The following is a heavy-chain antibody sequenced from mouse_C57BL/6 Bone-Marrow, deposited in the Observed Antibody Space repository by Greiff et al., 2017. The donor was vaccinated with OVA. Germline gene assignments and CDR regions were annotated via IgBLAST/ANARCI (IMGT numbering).Heavy chain of an antibody. CDR3: AIDGYFWYFDV. CDR2: INPNNGGT. Sequence: VQLQQSGPELVKPGASVKISCKASGYTFTDYYMNWVKQSHGKSLEWIGDINPNNGGTSYNQKFKGKATLTVDKSSSTAYMELRSLTSEDSAVYYWAIDGYFWYFDVGGTGTTVTGSS. V-gene: IGHV1-26*01. J-gene: IGHJ1*03. CDR1: GYTFTDYY. D-gene: IGHD2-3*01.